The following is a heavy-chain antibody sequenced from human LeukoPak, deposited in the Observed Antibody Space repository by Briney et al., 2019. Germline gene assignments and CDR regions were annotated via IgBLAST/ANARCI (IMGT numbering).Heavy chain of an antibody. CDR1: GFTFSSYW. D-gene: IGHD2/OR15-2a*01. Sequence: GGPLRLSCAASGFTFSSYWMSWVRQAPGKGLEGVANIKQGGSEKYYVDSVKGRFTISRDNAKNCLYLQMNSLRAEDTAVYYCARGPTRANSSDYWGQGTLVTVSS. CDR2: IKQGGSEK. V-gene: IGHV3-7*01. J-gene: IGHJ4*02. CDR3: ARGPTRANSSDY.